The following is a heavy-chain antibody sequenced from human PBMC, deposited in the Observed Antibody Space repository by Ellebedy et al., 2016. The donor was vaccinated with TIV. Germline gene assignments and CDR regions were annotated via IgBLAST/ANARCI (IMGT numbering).Heavy chain of an antibody. CDR2: INRDGSSE. CDR1: GFTFSNYW. J-gene: IGHJ4*02. V-gene: IGHV3-74*01. Sequence: GESLKISCAASGFTFSNYWIHWVRQAQGKGLVWLSRINRDGSSENYADSVKGRFSISRDNSKNTLYVQMNSLRAEETAVYYCARGGGCVRGDCLAFDYWGQGIMVTVSS. CDR3: ARGGGCVRGDCLAFDY. D-gene: IGHD2-21*02.